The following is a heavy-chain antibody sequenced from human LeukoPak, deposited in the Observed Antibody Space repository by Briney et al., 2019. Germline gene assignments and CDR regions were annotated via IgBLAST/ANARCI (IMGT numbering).Heavy chain of an antibody. CDR1: GFTFSGFW. CDR3: ARSIPYGTTWYGRSDY. CDR2: INSDGSEG. V-gene: IGHV3-7*03. D-gene: IGHD6-13*01. J-gene: IGHJ4*02. Sequence: PGGSLRLSCAVSGFTFSGFWMSWSRQAPGKGLEWVASINSDGSEGYYADVVKGRFTISRDNAKNSLYLQINSLRAEDTAVYYCARSIPYGTTWYGRSDYWGQGTLVTVSS.